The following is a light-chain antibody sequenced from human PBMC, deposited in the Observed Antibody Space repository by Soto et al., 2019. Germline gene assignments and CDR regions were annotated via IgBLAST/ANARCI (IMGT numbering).Light chain of an antibody. Sequence: DGVMTQSPLSLPVTLGQPASISCRSSQSLVYSDGNTYLSWFQQRPGQSPRRLIYKVSKEDSGVQDRFSGNGSGTHFTLKIRRVEAEDVGVYYFMQDTHLPHTFGPGTKVEIK. V-gene: IGKV2-30*01. J-gene: IGKJ3*01. CDR2: KVS. CDR3: MQDTHLPHT. CDR1: QSLVYSDGNTY.